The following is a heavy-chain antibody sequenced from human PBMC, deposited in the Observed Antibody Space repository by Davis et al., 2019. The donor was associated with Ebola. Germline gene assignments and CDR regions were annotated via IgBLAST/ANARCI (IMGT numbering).Heavy chain of an antibody. CDR3: AREAYYYDSTGYYYDIPDLFDY. CDR2: ISSNSTNK. Sequence: PGGSLRLSCAASGFTFSDYYMSWIRQAPGKGPEWVSYISSNSTNKKYADSVKGRFTISRDDAKNSQYLQMNSLRAEDTAVYYCAREAYYYDSTGYYYDIPDLFDYWGQGTLVTVSS. J-gene: IGHJ4*02. V-gene: IGHV3-11*06. D-gene: IGHD3-22*01. CDR1: GFTFSDYY.